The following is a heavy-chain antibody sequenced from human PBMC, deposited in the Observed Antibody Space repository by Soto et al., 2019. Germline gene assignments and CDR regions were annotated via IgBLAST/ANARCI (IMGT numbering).Heavy chain of an antibody. Sequence: PSETRSRTWIVSGGTIASGVYSWICLRQPPGKVPEWIGYIIWSGNSHHNPSLKGRVTISIELSRNQFSLKLRSVTAADTATYFCARGGATAVAPFWYFDLWGRGTLVTVSS. CDR1: GGTIASGVYS. CDR3: ARGGATAVAPFWYFDL. J-gene: IGHJ2*01. D-gene: IGHD4-17*01. V-gene: IGHV4-30-2*01. CDR2: IIWSGNS.